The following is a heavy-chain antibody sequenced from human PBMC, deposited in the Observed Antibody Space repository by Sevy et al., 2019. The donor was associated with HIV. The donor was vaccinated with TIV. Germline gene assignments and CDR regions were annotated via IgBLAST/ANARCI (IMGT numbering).Heavy chain of an antibody. CDR3: ARDNRRATKYYGMDV. V-gene: IGHV4-59*01. D-gene: IGHD1-26*01. Sequence: SETLSLTCTVSGGSISSYYWSWIRQPPGKGLEWIGYIYYSGSTNYNPSLKSRVTISVDTSKNQFSRKLSSVTAADTAVYYCARDNRRATKYYGMDVWGQGTTVTVSS. CDR2: IYYSGST. J-gene: IGHJ6*02. CDR1: GGSISSYY.